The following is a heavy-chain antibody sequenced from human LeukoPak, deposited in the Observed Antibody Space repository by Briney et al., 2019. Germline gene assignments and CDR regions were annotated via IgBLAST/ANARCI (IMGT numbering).Heavy chain of an antibody. Sequence: GGPLGLSFEPLGFTSSSSDMHWARQVTGKGLEWVSAIGTAGDPYYPGSVKGRFTISRENAKNSLYLQMNSLRAGDTAVYYCARGLQYSYGLGFDYWGQGTLVTVSS. J-gene: IGHJ4*02. D-gene: IGHD5-18*01. V-gene: IGHV3-13*05. CDR1: GFTSSSSD. CDR2: IGTAGDP. CDR3: ARGLQYSYGLGFDY.